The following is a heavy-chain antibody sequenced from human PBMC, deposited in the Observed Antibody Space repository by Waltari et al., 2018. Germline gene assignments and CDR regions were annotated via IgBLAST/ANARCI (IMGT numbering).Heavy chain of an antibody. V-gene: IGHV3-30-3*01. CDR1: GLTLRSYG. CDR2: ISADGSRT. J-gene: IGHJ3*01. D-gene: IGHD3-22*01. CDR3: ARMHSTMIGYDL. Sequence: QVHLVESGGGLVRPGSSLTLSCSASGLTLRSYGLHWLRQAPGKCLGWVAAISADGSRTFYSASVRGRFIFSRDNSKDTLFLQMDDVTADDTATYFCARMHSTMIGYDLWGQGTMVTVSS.